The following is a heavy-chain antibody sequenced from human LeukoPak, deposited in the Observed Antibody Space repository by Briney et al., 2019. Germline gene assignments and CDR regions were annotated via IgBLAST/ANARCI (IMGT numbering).Heavy chain of an antibody. CDR3: AKVRDYDSSGYSDY. J-gene: IGHJ4*02. CDR2: ISGSGGST. CDR1: GFTFSSYA. V-gene: IGHV3-23*01. Sequence: GGSLRLSCAASGFTFSSYAMSWVRQAPGKGLEWVSAISGSGGSTYYVDSVKGRFTISRDNFKNTLYLQMDSLRAEDTAVYYCAKVRDYDSSGYSDYWGQGNLVTVSS. D-gene: IGHD3-22*01.